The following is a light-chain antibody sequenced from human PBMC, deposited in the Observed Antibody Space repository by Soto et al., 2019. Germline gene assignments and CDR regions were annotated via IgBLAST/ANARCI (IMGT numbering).Light chain of an antibody. CDR3: QQYDTYWT. J-gene: IGKJ1*01. Sequence: DIQITQSPSTLSASVGDRVTITCRASQSISRWLAGYQQKPGKAPKLLIYKASSLESGVPSRFSGSGSGTEFTLTSSSLQPDDFATYYCQQYDTYWTFGQGTKVEIK. CDR1: QSISRW. CDR2: KAS. V-gene: IGKV1-5*03.